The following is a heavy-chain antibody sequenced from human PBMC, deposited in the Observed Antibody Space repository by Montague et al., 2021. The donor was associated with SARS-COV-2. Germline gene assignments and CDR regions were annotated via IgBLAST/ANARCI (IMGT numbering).Heavy chain of an antibody. CDR2: IYTSLTT. D-gene: IGHD2-21*01. V-gene: IGHV4-4*07. Sequence: SETLSLTCTVSDASISCHFSRSFRQPSGKGLEWIGRIYTSLTTHYNPSLKTRATMSVDTFKNQFSLKVNSVTAADTAVYYCARGYYLGNGDFFDYWGQGTTLTLTS. CDR1: DASISCHF. CDR3: ARGYYLGNGDFFDY. J-gene: IGHJ4*02.